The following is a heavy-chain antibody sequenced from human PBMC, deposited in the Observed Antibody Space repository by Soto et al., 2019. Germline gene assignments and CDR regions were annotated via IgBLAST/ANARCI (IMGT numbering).Heavy chain of an antibody. J-gene: IGHJ5*01. CDR2: IWYDGSKK. CDR3: ARDQWIASRPGYSWFGS. D-gene: IGHD6-6*01. Sequence: GGSLRLSCAASGFTFSSYGMHWVRQAPGKGLEWVAVIWYDGSKKYYADSVKGRFTISRDTSKNTLYLQMNSLRAEDTAVYYCARDQWIASRPGYSWFGSWGRGTLVTVAS. V-gene: IGHV3-33*01. CDR1: GFTFSSYG.